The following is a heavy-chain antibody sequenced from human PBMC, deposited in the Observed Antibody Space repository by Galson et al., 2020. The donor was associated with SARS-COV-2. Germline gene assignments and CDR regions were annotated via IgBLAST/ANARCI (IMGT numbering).Heavy chain of an antibody. CDR2: ITPMFGTA. CDR1: GGTFRSYA. CDR3: ARDDFSNGWFDP. J-gene: IGHJ5*02. D-gene: IGHD4-4*01. Sequence: SVKVSCKASGGTFRSYAINWVRQAPGQGLEWMGGITPMFGTANYAQNFQGRVTITADKSTSTAYMELSSLRSEDTAIYYCARDDFSNGWFDPWGQGTLVTVPS. V-gene: IGHV1-69*06.